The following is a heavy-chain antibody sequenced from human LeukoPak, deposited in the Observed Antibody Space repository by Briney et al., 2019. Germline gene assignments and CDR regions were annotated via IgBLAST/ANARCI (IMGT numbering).Heavy chain of an antibody. CDR3: AREGGRATTPRYFDY. CDR2: ISYDGSNK. D-gene: IGHD1-26*01. J-gene: IGHJ4*02. Sequence: GRSLRLSCAASGFTFSSYAMHWVRQAPGKGLEWVAVISYDGSNKYYADSVKGRFTISRDNSKNTLYLQMNSLRAEDTAVYYCAREGGRATTPRYFDYWGQGTLVTVSS. CDR1: GFTFSSYA. V-gene: IGHV3-30-3*01.